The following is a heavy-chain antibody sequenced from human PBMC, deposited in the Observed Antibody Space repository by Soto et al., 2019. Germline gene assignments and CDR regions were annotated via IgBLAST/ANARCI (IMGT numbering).Heavy chain of an antibody. D-gene: IGHD3-10*01. CDR2: IYYSGST. J-gene: IGHJ6*02. V-gene: IGHV4-61*08. Sequence: SETVSLSCTVSGGSVSSGDYFWSWLRQSPGKRLEWIAYIYYSGSTNYNPSLKSRATISVDTSKSQVSLTLTSMTAADAALYYFARSLTYSYYALDVPGQRPAVTVSS. CDR3: ARSLTYSYYALDV. CDR1: GGSVSSGDYF.